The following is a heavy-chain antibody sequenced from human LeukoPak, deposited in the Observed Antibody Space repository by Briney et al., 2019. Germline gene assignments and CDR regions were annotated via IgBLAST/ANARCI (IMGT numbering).Heavy chain of an antibody. CDR3: AREEQWVYYDFWGGYHRRGYFDY. V-gene: IGHV3-7*01. J-gene: IGHJ4*02. CDR2: IKEDESEK. CDR1: GFSFSSYW. D-gene: IGHD3-3*01. Sequence: PGGSLRLSCAASGFSFSSYWMSWVRQAPGKGLEWVANIKEDESEKYHVDSVKGRFTISRDNAKNTLYLQMNSLRAEDTAVYYCAREEQWVYYDFWGGYHRRGYFDYWGQGTLVTVSS.